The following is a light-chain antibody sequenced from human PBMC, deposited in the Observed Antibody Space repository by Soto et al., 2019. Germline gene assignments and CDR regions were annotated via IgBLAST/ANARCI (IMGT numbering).Light chain of an antibody. CDR3: QQRSNWRT. V-gene: IGKV3-11*01. CDR1: QSISSY. CDR2: EAS. J-gene: IGKJ1*01. Sequence: EIVLTQSPATLSLSPGERATLSCRASQSISSYLAWYQQKPGQAPRLLIYEASYRAPGIPARFSGSGSGTDFTLTSSSLEPGDFAVYYWQQRSNWRTFGQGTKVEIK.